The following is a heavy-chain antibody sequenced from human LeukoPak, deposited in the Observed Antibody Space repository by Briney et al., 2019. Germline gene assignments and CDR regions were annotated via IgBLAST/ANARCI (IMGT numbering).Heavy chain of an antibody. J-gene: IGHJ4*02. CDR3: ARDRLWDYGDYYDFDY. CDR2: ISSSSSYI. D-gene: IGHD4-17*01. V-gene: IGHV3-21*01. Sequence: GGSLRLSCAASGFTFSSYSMNWVRQAPGKGLEWVSSISSSSSYIYYADSVKGRFTISRDNAKNSLYLQMNSLRAEDTAVYYCARDRLWDYGDYYDFDYWGQGTLVTVSS. CDR1: GFTFSSYS.